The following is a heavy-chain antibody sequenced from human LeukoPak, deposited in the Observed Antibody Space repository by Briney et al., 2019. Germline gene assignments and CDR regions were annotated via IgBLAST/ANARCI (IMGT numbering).Heavy chain of an antibody. D-gene: IGHD1-26*01. Sequence: GESLKISCKASGYSFTIYWIAWVRQMPGKGLEWMGIIYPGDSEARYSPSFQGQVTFSADKSISTAYLQWSSLKASDSAMYYCARRGSNWFDPWGQGTLVTVSS. CDR3: ARRGSNWFDP. CDR1: GYSFTIYW. V-gene: IGHV5-51*01. CDR2: IYPGDSEA. J-gene: IGHJ5*02.